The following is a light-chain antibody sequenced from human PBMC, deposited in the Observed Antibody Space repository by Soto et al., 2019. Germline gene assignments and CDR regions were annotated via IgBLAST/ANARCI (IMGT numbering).Light chain of an antibody. CDR2: DVS. CDR3: CSYAGSPYV. CDR1: SSDVGGYDY. Sequence: QSALTQPRSVSGSPGQSVALSFTGTSSDVGGYDYVSWFQQHPGKAPKLMIYDVSKRPSGVPDRFSGSKSGNTASLTISGLQAEDEADYYCCSYAGSPYVFGTGTKLTVL. J-gene: IGLJ1*01. V-gene: IGLV2-11*01.